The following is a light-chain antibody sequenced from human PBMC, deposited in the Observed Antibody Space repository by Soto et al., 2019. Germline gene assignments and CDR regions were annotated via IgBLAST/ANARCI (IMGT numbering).Light chain of an antibody. CDR3: QQRSNWPPIT. V-gene: IGKV3-11*01. CDR2: DAS. J-gene: IGKJ5*01. CDR1: QSVSSY. Sequence: EIVLTQSPATLSLFPGERARLSCRASQSVSSYLAWYQQKPGQAPRLLIYDASNRATGIPARFSGSGSGTDFTLTISSLEPEDFAVYYCQQRSNWPPITFGQGTRLEIK.